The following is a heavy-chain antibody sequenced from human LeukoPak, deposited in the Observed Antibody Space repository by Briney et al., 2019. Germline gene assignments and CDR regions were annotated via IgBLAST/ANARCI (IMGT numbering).Heavy chain of an antibody. V-gene: IGHV5-51*01. Sequence: GESLKISCKGSGYTFTTYWIGWVRQMPGKGLEWMGIIYPGDSDPRYSPSFQGQVTISADKSISTAYLQWSSLKASDIAMYYCARGYCSSTSCYYFDLWGQGTLVTVSS. CDR2: IYPGDSDP. CDR1: GYTFTTYW. J-gene: IGHJ4*02. D-gene: IGHD2-2*01. CDR3: ARGYCSSTSCYYFDL.